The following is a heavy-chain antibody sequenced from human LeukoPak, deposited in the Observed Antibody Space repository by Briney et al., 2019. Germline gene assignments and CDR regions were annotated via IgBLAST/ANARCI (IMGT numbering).Heavy chain of an antibody. V-gene: IGHV3-64D*08. J-gene: IGHJ5*02. CDR1: GFSFSSYA. CDR3: VKGASASRTTYYYDNNWFDP. Sequence: GGSLRLSCSASGFSFSSYAMHWVRQAPEKELEYISAITGSGRITYYADSVKGRFTISRDNSKNSLYLQMSSLTPADTAVYYCVKGASASRTTYYYDNNWFDPWGQGTLVTVSS. D-gene: IGHD3-22*01. CDR2: ITGSGRIT.